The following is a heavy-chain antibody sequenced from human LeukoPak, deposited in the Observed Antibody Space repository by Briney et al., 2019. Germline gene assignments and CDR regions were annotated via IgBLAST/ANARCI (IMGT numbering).Heavy chain of an antibody. D-gene: IGHD4-11*01. J-gene: IGHJ5*02. CDR3: ARDADDYSNYGFDP. CDR2: INPNSGGT. V-gene: IGHV1-2*02. CDR1: GFTFSSYA. Sequence: GGSLRLSCAASGFTFSSYAMHWVRQAPGQGLEWMGWINPNSGGTNYAQKFQGRVTMTRDTSISTAYMELSRLRSDDTAVYYCARDADDYSNYGFDPWGQGTLVTVSS.